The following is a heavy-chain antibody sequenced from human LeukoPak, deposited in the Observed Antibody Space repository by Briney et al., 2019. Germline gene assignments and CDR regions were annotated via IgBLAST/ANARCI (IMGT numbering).Heavy chain of an antibody. Sequence: ASVKVSCKASGYTFTSYGISWVRQAPGQGLGWMGWISAYNGNTNYAQKLQGRVTMTTDTSTSTAYMELRSLRSDDTAVYYCAREIRGVAAAGTNYYYYMDVWGKGTTVTVSS. CDR3: AREIRGVAAAGTNYYYYMDV. CDR1: GYTFTSYG. D-gene: IGHD6-13*01. CDR2: ISAYNGNT. V-gene: IGHV1-18*01. J-gene: IGHJ6*03.